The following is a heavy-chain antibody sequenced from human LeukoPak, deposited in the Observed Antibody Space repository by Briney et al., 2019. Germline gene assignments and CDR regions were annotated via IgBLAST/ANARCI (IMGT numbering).Heavy chain of an antibody. Sequence: SETLSLTCTVSVWATSSHYWSWIRQPPGKGLEYIGYIYYSGSTNYNPSLKSRVTMSVDTSKNQFSLKVRSVTAADTAVYNCARGTMMVGPWGQGTLVTVSS. CDR3: ARGTMMVGP. D-gene: IGHD3-22*01. CDR2: IYYSGST. J-gene: IGHJ5*02. CDR1: VWATSSHY. V-gene: IGHV4-59*11.